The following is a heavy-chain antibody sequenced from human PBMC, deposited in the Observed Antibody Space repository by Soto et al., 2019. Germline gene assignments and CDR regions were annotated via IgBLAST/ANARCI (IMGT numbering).Heavy chain of an antibody. CDR2: IWYDESNK. Sequence: GGSLRLSCAASGFTFSYYGMHWVRQAPGKGLEWVAIIWYDESNKYYADSVTGRFTISRDNSNNMVYLQMNSLRAEDTAVYYCEKGGSNAAMDVWGQGTTVTVSS. V-gene: IGHV3-30*02. D-gene: IGHD1-26*01. CDR1: GFTFSYYG. J-gene: IGHJ6*02. CDR3: EKGGSNAAMDV.